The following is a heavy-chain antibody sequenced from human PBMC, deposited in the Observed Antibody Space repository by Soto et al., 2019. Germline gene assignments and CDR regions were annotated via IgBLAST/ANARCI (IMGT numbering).Heavy chain of an antibody. J-gene: IGHJ4*02. CDR1: GFTFSSYW. CDR3: ASAYCSGGTCYDY. Sequence: GGSLSLSCAASGFTFSSYWMNWVRQAPGKGLEWVANIKQDGSEKYYMDSVKGRFTISRDNAKKSLYLQMNSLRVEDTAVYYCASAYCSGGTCYDYWGLGTLVTVSS. CDR2: IKQDGSEK. V-gene: IGHV3-7*02. D-gene: IGHD2-15*01.